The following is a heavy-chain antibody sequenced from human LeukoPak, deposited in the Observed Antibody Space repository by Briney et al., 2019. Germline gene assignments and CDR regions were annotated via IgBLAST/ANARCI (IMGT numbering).Heavy chain of an antibody. J-gene: IGHJ4*02. D-gene: IGHD3-10*01. CDR2: ISGSGGST. V-gene: IGHV3-23*01. CDR1: GFTFSSYA. CDR3: AKDDAWLRFGE. Sequence: PGGSLRLSCAASGFTFSSYAMSWVRQAPGKGLEWVSAISGSGGSTYYADSVKGRFTISRDNSKNTLYLEVISLTAEDTAVNYCAKDDAWLRFGEWSQGTLVTVSS.